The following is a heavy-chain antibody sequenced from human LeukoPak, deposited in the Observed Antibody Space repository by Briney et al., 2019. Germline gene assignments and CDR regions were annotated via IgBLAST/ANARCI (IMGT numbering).Heavy chain of an antibody. J-gene: IGHJ5*02. Sequence: PGGSLRLSCAASGFTFSSYGMHWVRQAPGKGLEWVAVISYDGSNKYYADSVKGRFTISRDNSKNTLYLQMNSLRAEDTAVYYCAKLPSRIAKWFDPWGQGTLVTVSS. CDR3: AKLPSRIAKWFDP. V-gene: IGHV3-30*18. CDR1: GFTFSSYG. CDR2: ISYDGSNK. D-gene: IGHD6-13*01.